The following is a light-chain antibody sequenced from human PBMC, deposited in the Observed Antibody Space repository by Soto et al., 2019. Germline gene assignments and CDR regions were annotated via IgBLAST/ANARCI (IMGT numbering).Light chain of an antibody. J-gene: IGKJ2*01. CDR3: QQRSNWPRT. V-gene: IGKV3-11*01. CDR2: DAS. Sequence: EIVLTQSPATLSLSPGDRATLSCRASQSVSRYLAWYQQKPGQAPRLLIHDASNRATGIPARFGGSGSGTDFTLTISSLEPEDFAVYYCQQRSNWPRTFGQGTKLEIK. CDR1: QSVSRY.